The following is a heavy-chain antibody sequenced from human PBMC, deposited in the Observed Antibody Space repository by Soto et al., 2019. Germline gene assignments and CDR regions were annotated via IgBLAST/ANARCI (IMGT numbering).Heavy chain of an antibody. J-gene: IGHJ6*02. CDR3: ASPLVPAAMSKLEKDYYYGMDV. Sequence: QVQLVQSGAEVKKPGSSVKVSCKASGGTFSSYAISWVRQAPGQGLEWMGGIIPIFGTANYAQKFQGRVTITADESTSTAYMELSSLRSEDTAVYYCASPLVPAAMSKLEKDYYYGMDVWGQGTTVTVSS. CDR1: GGTFSSYA. V-gene: IGHV1-69*12. D-gene: IGHD2-2*01. CDR2: IIPIFGTA.